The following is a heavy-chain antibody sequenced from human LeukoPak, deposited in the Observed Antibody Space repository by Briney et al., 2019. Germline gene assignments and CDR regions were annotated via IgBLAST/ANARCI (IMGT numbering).Heavy chain of an antibody. D-gene: IGHD2-15*01. CDR3: ARKPQYCSGGSCYSGNFDY. Sequence: GGSLRLSCAASGFTFSSYSMNWVRQAPGKGLEWVSDISISGGSTYYADSVKGRLTISRDNSKNTLYLQMNSLRAEETAVYYCARKPQYCSGGSCYSGNFDYWGQGTLVTVSS. CDR2: ISISGGST. V-gene: IGHV3-23*01. CDR1: GFTFSSYS. J-gene: IGHJ4*02.